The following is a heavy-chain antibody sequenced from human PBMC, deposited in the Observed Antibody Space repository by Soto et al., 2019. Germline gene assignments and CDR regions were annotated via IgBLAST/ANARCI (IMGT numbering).Heavy chain of an antibody. V-gene: IGHV1-18*01. CDR3: ARDPNILTGLNWFDP. CDR2: ISAYNGNT. J-gene: IGHJ5*02. Sequence: GASVKVSCKASGYTFTSYGISWVRQAPGQGLEWMGRISAYNGNTNYTQKLQGRVTMTTDTSTSTAYMELRSLRSDDTAVYYCARDPNILTGLNWFDPWGQGTLVTVSS. D-gene: IGHD3-9*01. CDR1: GYTFTSYG.